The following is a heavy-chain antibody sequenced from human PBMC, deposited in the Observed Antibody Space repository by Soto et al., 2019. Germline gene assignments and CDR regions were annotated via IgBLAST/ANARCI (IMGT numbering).Heavy chain of an antibody. D-gene: IGHD6-19*01. CDR3: ATAHSTDWHRTVDY. Sequence: GGSLRLSCAASGFIFSSYWMHWVRQAPGKGLVWVSRINSDGSSTTYADSVKGRFTISRDNAKNTLFLQMNSLRAEDTAVYYCATAHSTDWHRTVDYWGQGILVTVSS. CDR1: GFIFSSYW. CDR2: INSDGSST. V-gene: IGHV3-74*01. J-gene: IGHJ4*02.